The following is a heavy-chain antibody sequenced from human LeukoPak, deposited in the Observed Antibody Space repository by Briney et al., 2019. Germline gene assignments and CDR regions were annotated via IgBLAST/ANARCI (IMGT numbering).Heavy chain of an antibody. Sequence: GSLRLSCAASGFTFSNARMSGVRQAPGRGLEWVGRINSKADGGTTDTAATVKGRCTISRDKSKNTLYLQMNSLKTEDTAVYYCTPPYEVVPAANYYMDVWGKGTTVTVSS. CDR1: GFTFSNAR. V-gene: IGHV3-15*01. CDR2: INSKADGGTT. CDR3: TPPYEVVPAANYYMDV. D-gene: IGHD2-2*01. J-gene: IGHJ6*03.